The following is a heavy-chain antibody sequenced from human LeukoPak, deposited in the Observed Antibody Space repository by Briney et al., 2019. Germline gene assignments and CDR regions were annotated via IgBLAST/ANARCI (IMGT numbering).Heavy chain of an antibody. D-gene: IGHD7-27*01. V-gene: IGHV4-59*01. J-gene: IGHJ4*02. CDR2: IYHTGST. Sequence: SETLSLTCTVSGGSISTYYWSWIRQPPGKGLEWIGYIYHTGSTSYSPSLKSRVTISADTSQNQFSLKLSSVTAADTAVYYCASRKLGNDYWGQGTLVTVSS. CDR1: GGSISTYY. CDR3: ASRKLGNDY.